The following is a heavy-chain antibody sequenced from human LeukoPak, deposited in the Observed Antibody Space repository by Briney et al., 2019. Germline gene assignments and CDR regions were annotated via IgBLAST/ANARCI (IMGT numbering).Heavy chain of an antibody. J-gene: IGHJ5*02. CDR2: INHSGST. V-gene: IGHV4-34*01. Sequence: SETLSLTCAVYGGSFSDYYWSWIRQPPGKGLEWIGEINHSGSTNYNPSLKSRVTISVDKSKNQFSLKLSSVTAADTAVYYCARKGITMVRGVLPTRNWFDPWGQGTLVTVSS. CDR1: GGSFSDYY. D-gene: IGHD3-10*01. CDR3: ARKGITMVRGVLPTRNWFDP.